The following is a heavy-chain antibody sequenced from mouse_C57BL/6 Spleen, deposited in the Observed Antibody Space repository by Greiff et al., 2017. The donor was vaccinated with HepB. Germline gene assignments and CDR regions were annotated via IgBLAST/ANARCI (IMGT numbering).Heavy chain of an antibody. CDR2: IRNKANGYTT. CDR3: ARFSYDYLFAY. J-gene: IGHJ3*01. CDR1: GFTFTDYY. Sequence: EVQLVESGGGLVQPGGSLSLSCAASGFTFTDYYMSWVRQPPGKALEWLGFIRNKANGYTTEYSASVKGRFTISRDNSQSILYLQMNALRAEDSATYYCARFSYDYLFAYWGQGTLVTVSA. D-gene: IGHD2-4*01. V-gene: IGHV7-3*01.